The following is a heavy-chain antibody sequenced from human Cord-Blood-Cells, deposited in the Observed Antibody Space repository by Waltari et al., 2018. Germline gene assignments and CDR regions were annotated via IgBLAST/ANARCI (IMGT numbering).Heavy chain of an antibody. V-gene: IGHV4-34*01. CDR1: GGSFSGYY. Sequence: VQLQQWGAGLLKPSETLSLTCAVYGGSFSGYYWSWIRQPPGKGLEWIGEINHSGSTNSNPSLKSRVTISVDTSKNQFSLKLSSVTAADTAVYYCAREYGSGSYIFDYWGQGTLVTVSS. J-gene: IGHJ4*02. D-gene: IGHD3-10*01. CDR3: AREYGSGSYIFDY. CDR2: INHSGST.